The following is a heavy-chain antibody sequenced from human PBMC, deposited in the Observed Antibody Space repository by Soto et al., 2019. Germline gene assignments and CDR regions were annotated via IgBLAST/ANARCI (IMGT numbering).Heavy chain of an antibody. CDR3: AIGKDFWLDV. CDR1: GYRITEFA. J-gene: IGHJ6*02. D-gene: IGHD2-15*01. Sequence: ASVKVSSNESGYRITEFAMPSVRQAPGKGLEWMGGLDPEDGETFXAQKLEVRVRITEDTSTDTGYLELSSLRSEDTAVYYRAIGKDFWLDVWGQGTTVTCSS. V-gene: IGHV1-24*01. CDR2: LDPEDGET.